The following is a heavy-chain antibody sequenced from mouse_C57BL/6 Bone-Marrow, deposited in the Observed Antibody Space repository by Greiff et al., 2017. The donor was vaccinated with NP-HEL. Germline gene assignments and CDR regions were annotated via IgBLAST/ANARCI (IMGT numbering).Heavy chain of an antibody. CDR2: ISSGSSTI. D-gene: IGHD1-1*01. CDR3: ARRYYGSGLAY. CDR1: GFTFSDYG. Sequence: EVHLVESGGGLVKPGGSLKLSCAASGFTFSDYGMHWVRQAPEKGLEWVAYISSGSSTIYYADTVKGRFTISRDNAKNTLFLQMTSLRSEDTAMYYCARRYYGSGLAYWGQGTLVTVSA. J-gene: IGHJ3*01. V-gene: IGHV5-17*01.